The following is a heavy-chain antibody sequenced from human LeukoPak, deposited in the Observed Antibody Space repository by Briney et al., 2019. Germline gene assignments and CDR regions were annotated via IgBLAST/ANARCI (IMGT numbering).Heavy chain of an antibody. CDR2: ISASGGST. Sequence: GGSLRLSCAASGFSFSAYDMSWVRQAPGKGLEWVSAISASGGSTYTADSVKGRITISGDNSKNTLYLEVNSLRADDTAVYYCAKDASSGTYYDYWGRGTLVTVSS. J-gene: IGHJ4*02. V-gene: IGHV3-23*01. CDR3: AKDASSGTYYDY. D-gene: IGHD1-26*01. CDR1: GFSFSAYD.